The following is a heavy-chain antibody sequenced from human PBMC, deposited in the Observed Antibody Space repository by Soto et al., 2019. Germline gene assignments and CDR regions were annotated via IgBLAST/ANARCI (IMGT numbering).Heavy chain of an antibody. Sequence: GVSLRLSCAASGFTFSSYAMHWVRQAPGKGLEWVAVISYDGSNKYYADSVKGRFTISRDNSKNTLYLQMNSLRAEDTAVYYCAKDLDYEGPPHAFDIWGQGTMVTVSS. CDR3: AKDLDYEGPPHAFDI. D-gene: IGHD3-16*01. CDR1: GFTFSSYA. V-gene: IGHV3-30-3*01. CDR2: ISYDGSNK. J-gene: IGHJ3*02.